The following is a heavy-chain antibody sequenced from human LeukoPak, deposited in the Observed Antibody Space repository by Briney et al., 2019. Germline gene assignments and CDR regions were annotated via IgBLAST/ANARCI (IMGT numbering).Heavy chain of an antibody. D-gene: IGHD3-9*01. J-gene: IGHJ4*02. V-gene: IGHV4-34*01. CDR3: ARGPKVADNYDILTGYYYFDY. CDR1: GGPFSGYW. Sequence: SETLSLTCAVHGGPFSGYWWTWIRQPPGKGLERVGETNHRGSTNYNPSLKSRVTISVDTSKNQFSLKLKSVTAADTAVYYCARGPKVADNYDILTGYYYFDYWGQGSLVTVSS. CDR2: TNHRGST.